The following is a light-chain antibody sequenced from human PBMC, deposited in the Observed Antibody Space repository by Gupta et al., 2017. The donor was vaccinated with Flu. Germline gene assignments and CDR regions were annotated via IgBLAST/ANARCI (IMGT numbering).Light chain of an antibody. CDR2: EAS. CDR3: QQYNNCPPWT. Sequence: EIVMTQSPATLSVSPGERVTLSCRASQSVSSNLAWYQQKPGQAPRLLIYEASTRATDVPARFSGSGSGTEFTLTISSLQSDDFALYFCQQYNNCPPWTFGQGTKVEIK. V-gene: IGKV3-15*01. J-gene: IGKJ1*01. CDR1: QSVSSN.